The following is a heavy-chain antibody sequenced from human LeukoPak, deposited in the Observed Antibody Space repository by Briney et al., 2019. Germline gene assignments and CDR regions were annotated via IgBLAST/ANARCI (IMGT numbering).Heavy chain of an antibody. CDR2: ISSSSYI. D-gene: IGHD5-12*01. CDR3: ARDSGYDYAAFNY. CDR1: GFTFSSYS. Sequence: PGGSLRLSCAASGFTFSSYSMNWVRQAPGKGLEWVSSISSSSYIYYADSVKGRFTISRDNAKNLLYLQMNSLRAEDTAVYYCARDSGYDYAAFNYWGQGTLVTVSS. J-gene: IGHJ4*02. V-gene: IGHV3-21*01.